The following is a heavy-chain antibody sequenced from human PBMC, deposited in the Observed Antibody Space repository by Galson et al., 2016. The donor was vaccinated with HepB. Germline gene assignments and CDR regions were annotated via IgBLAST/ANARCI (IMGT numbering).Heavy chain of an antibody. CDR1: GASISRGGDY. CDR2: IYHNGNT. Sequence: TLSLTCTVSGASISRGGDYWSWIRQHPGKGLEWIACIYHNGNTYYNPSLRSRLTISLDTSKNQFFLKVRDVTAADTAVYYCAREGNVGQSFDPWGQGTLVTVSS. D-gene: IGHD1-26*01. V-gene: IGHV4-31*03. J-gene: IGHJ5*02. CDR3: AREGNVGQSFDP.